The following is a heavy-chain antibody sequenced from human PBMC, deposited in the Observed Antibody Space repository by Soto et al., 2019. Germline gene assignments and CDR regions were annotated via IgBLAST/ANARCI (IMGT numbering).Heavy chain of an antibody. V-gene: IGHV4-61*01. D-gene: IGHD5-12*01. CDR1: GGSVSSGSFY. Sequence: SETLSLTCTVSGGSVSSGSFYWSWTRRPPGKGLEWIGYFYDSGSTNYNPSLRSRVTMSVDTSKNQFSLKLSSVTAADTAVYYCAASAPPATNYYYAMDVWGQGTTVTVSS. CDR3: AASAPPATNYYYAMDV. CDR2: FYDSGST. J-gene: IGHJ6*02.